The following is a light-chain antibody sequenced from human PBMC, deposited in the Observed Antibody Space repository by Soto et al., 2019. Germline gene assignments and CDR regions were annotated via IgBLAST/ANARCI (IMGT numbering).Light chain of an antibody. CDR1: SSDVGGYNY. CDR2: EVS. CDR3: SSYTRGSTYV. J-gene: IGLJ1*01. Sequence: QSVLTQPASVSGSPGQSITISCTGTSSDVGGYNYVSWYQQHPGKAPKLIIYEVSKRPSGVSNRFSGSKSGNTASLTISGLQAEDEGDYYCSSYTRGSTYVFGTGTKVTVL. V-gene: IGLV2-14*01.